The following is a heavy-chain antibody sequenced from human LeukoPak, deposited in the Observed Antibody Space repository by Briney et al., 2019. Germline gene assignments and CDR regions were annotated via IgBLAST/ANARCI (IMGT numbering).Heavy chain of an antibody. V-gene: IGHV4-4*07. Sequence: ASETLSLTCTVSGGSISSYYWSWIRQPAGKGLEWIGRIYTSGSTNYNPSLKSRVTMSVDTSKNQFSLKLSSVTAADTAVYYCARNTPENVVVPAATSIDYWGQGTLVTVSS. CDR3: ARNTPENVVVPAATSIDY. D-gene: IGHD2-2*01. J-gene: IGHJ4*02. CDR1: GGSISSYY. CDR2: IYTSGST.